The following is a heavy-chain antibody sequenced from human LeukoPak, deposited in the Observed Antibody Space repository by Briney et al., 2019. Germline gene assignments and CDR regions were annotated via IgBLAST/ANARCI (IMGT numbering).Heavy chain of an antibody. D-gene: IGHD2-2*01. CDR2: IGISPTSV. J-gene: IGHJ4*02. CDR3: ARASHYAYDY. CDR1: AFTYSSYS. Sequence: GGTLRLSCAASAFTYSSYSMNWVRQAPGKGLEWISYIGISPTSVHYADSVKGRFTISRDNAKNSLYLQMNSLRDEDTAVYYCARASHYAYDYWGQGTLVTVSS. V-gene: IGHV3-48*02.